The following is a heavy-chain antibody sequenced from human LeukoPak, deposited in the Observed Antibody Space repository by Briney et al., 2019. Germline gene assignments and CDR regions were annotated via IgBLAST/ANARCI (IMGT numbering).Heavy chain of an antibody. D-gene: IGHD6-6*01. J-gene: IGHJ4*02. CDR2: FSGSGGNT. CDR3: ARDLGIAARPVFDH. V-gene: IGHV3-23*01. CDR1: GFTFSNYA. Sequence: GGSLRLSCAASGFTFSNYAMNWVRQAPGKGLEWVSSFSGSGGNTYYADPVKGRFTISRDDSKNTLYLQMDSLRAEDTAVYYCARDLGIAARPVFDHWGQGTLVTVSS.